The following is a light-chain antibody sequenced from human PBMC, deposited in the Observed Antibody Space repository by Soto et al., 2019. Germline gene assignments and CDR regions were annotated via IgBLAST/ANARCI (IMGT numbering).Light chain of an antibody. J-gene: IGKJ4*01. CDR1: QSVTSDY. CDR2: GSS. CDR3: QQYGNSPRVT. V-gene: IGKV3-20*01. Sequence: EIVLTQSPGTLSLSPGERAPLSCRASQSVTSDYLSWYQKKPGAPPLLLIYGSSIRATGIPDRFTGSGSGTEVTLTISRLEPEDFAVYYCQQYGNSPRVTFGGGTKVEIK.